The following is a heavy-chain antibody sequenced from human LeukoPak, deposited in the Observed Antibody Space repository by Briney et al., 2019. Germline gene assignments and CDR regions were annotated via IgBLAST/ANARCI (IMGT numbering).Heavy chain of an antibody. D-gene: IGHD3-16*01. CDR3: AGVEGGDWFDP. J-gene: IGHJ5*02. CDR2: IRYDGSNK. CDR1: GFTFSSYG. Sequence: PGGSLRLSCAASGFTFSSYGMHWVRQAPGKGLEWVAFIRYDGSNKCYADSVKGRFTISRDNSKNTLYLQMNSLRPEDTAVYYCAGVEGGDWFDPWGQGTLVTVSS. V-gene: IGHV3-30*02.